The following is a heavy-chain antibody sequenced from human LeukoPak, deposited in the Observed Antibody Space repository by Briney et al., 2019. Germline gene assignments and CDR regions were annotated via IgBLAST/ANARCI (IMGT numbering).Heavy chain of an antibody. CDR1: GYTFNTYG. J-gene: IGHJ4*02. CDR2: ISTYNGDT. Sequence: ASVNVSCKASGYTFNTYGISWVRQAPGQGLEWMGWISTYNGDTSYVQNLQGRVTMTTDTSTSTAYMELMSLRSDDTAVYYCLRDAQRPRLTPDYWGQGVLVTVSS. CDR3: LRDAQRPRLTPDY. V-gene: IGHV1-18*01. D-gene: IGHD6-25*01.